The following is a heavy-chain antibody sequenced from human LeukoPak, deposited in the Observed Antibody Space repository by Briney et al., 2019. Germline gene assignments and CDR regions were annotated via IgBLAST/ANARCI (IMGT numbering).Heavy chain of an antibody. CDR2: ISYDGSNK. CDR1: GFTSSSYA. Sequence: GGSLRLSCAASGFTSSSYAMHWVRQAPGKGLEWVAVISYDGSNKYYADSVKGRFTISRDNSKNTLYLQMNSLRAEDTAVYYCARDDPGGSYTFDYWGQGTLVTVSS. CDR3: ARDDPGGSYTFDY. V-gene: IGHV3-30-3*01. J-gene: IGHJ4*02. D-gene: IGHD1-26*01.